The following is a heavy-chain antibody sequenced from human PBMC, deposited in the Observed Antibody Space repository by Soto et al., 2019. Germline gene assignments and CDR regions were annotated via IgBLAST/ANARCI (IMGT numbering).Heavy chain of an antibody. D-gene: IGHD1-1*01. CDR1: GFMFSSHG. V-gene: IGHV3-23*01. CDR2: ISSGGDLT. J-gene: IGHJ4*02. CDR3: AKIGPIGNWFFDY. Sequence: GGSLRLSCAASGFMFSSHGMSWVRQAPGKGLEWVSSISSGGDLTYYADSVKGRFTVSRDNLKNTLSLQMDSLRAEDTATYYCAKIGPIGNWFFDYCGQGTLVTLSS.